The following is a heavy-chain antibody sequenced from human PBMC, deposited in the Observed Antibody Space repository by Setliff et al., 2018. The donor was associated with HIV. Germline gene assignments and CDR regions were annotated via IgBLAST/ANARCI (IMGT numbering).Heavy chain of an antibody. J-gene: IGHJ4*02. CDR2: LSPSGTT. V-gene: IGHV4-34*01. D-gene: IGHD4-17*01. Sequence: SETLSLTCTVYGGSFSNYYTNWIRQPPGKGLEWIGELSPSGTTRSIPSLQSRVTISLDTSNNQFSLKLTSVTAADTAMYYCASFFVTTVTNQDYWGQGTPVTVSS. CDR3: ASFFVTTVTNQDY. CDR1: GGSFSNYY.